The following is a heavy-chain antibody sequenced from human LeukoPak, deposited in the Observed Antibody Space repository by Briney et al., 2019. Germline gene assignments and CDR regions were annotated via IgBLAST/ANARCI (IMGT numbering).Heavy chain of an antibody. J-gene: IGHJ4*02. CDR3: STGGYYFDY. Sequence: PGGSLRLSCAGSGFTFNNAWMNWVRQAPGKGLEWVGRIKSEPNGGTTDYAAPVKGRFSISRDDSRNTVYLQINSVETEDTAVYYCSTGGYYFDYWGLGTLVTVSS. V-gene: IGHV3-15*01. CDR2: IKSEPNGGTT. CDR1: GFTFNNAW.